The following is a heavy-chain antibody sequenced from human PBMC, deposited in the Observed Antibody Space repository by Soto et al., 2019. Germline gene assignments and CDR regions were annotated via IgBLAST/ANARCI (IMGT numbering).Heavy chain of an antibody. D-gene: IGHD2-2*01. J-gene: IGHJ4*02. CDR2: ISWDSGNI. CDR1: SFTFGDYA. V-gene: IGHV3-9*01. CDR3: TKGYTTSCFAHFDY. Sequence: EVQLVESGGGLVQPGRSLRLSCAASSFTFGDYAMHWVRQTPGKGLEWVSCISWDSGNIVYVDSVEGRFTISRDNAKNSLFLQMNSLRPEDTAFYYCTKGYTTSCFAHFDYWGQGALVTLSS.